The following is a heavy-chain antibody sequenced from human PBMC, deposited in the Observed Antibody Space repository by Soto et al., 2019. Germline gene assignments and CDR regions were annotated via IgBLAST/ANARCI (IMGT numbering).Heavy chain of an antibody. CDR3: AREAIYDYVWGSYRGRTAYYFDY. CDR2: INHSGST. D-gene: IGHD3-16*02. V-gene: IGHV4-34*01. J-gene: IGHJ4*02. CDR1: GGSFSCYY. Sequence: SETLSLTCAVYGGSFSCYYWSWIRQPPGKGLEWIGEINHSGSTNYNPSLKSRVTISVDTSKNQFSLKLSSVTAADTAVYYCAREAIYDYVWGSYRGRTAYYFDYWGQGTLVTAPQ.